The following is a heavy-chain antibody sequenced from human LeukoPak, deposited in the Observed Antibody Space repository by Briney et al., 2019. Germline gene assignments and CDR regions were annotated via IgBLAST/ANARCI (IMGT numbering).Heavy chain of an antibody. CDR2: ISAYNGNT. CDR3: ARIRLGDYGGKTGPYEEDY. D-gene: IGHD4-23*01. J-gene: IGHJ4*02. CDR1: GYTFTSYG. Sequence: ASVKVSCKASGYTFTSYGISWVRQAPGQGLEWMGWISAYNGNTNYAQKLQGRVTMTTDTSTSTAYMELRSLRSDDTAVYYCARIRLGDYGGKTGPYEEDYWGQGTLVTVSS. V-gene: IGHV1-18*01.